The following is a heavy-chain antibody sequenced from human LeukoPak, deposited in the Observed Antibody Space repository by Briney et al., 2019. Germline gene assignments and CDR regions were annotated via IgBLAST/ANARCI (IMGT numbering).Heavy chain of an antibody. CDR3: ARARRDGYNSPYNLDY. Sequence: GGSLRLSCAASGFTFSDYYMSWIRQAPGKGLEWVSYISSSGSTIYYADSVKGRFTISRDNAKNSLYLQMNSLRAEDTAVYYCARARRDGYNSPYNLDYWGQGTLVTVSS. V-gene: IGHV3-11*01. CDR1: GFTFSDYY. J-gene: IGHJ4*02. D-gene: IGHD5-24*01. CDR2: ISSSGSTI.